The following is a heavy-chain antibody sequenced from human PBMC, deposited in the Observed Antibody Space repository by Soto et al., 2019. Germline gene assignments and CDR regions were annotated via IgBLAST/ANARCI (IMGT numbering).Heavy chain of an antibody. CDR3: ASSRGTKKGYFDS. V-gene: IGHV4-39*01. D-gene: IGHD3-16*01. Sequence: SETLSLTCPVSGGSISNNSYYWGWIRQPPGKGLEWIGSIYYSVSTYYNPSLKSRVTISIDTSKNQFSLKLSSVTAADTAVYYCASSRGTKKGYFDSWGQGTPVTVSS. CDR2: IYYSVST. J-gene: IGHJ4*02. CDR1: GGSISNNSYY.